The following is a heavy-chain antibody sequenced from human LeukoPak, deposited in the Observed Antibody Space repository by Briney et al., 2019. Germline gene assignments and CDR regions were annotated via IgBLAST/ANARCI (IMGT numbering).Heavy chain of an antibody. CDR3: AKDPYSSSWYANYFDY. CDR1: GGTFSSYA. Sequence: ASVKVSCKASGGTFSSYAISWVRQAPGQGLEWMGRIIPILGIANYAQKFQGRVTITADKSTSTAYMELSSLRSEDTAVYYCAKDPYSSSWYANYFDYWGQGTLVAVSS. CDR2: IIPILGIA. J-gene: IGHJ4*02. V-gene: IGHV1-69*04. D-gene: IGHD6-13*01.